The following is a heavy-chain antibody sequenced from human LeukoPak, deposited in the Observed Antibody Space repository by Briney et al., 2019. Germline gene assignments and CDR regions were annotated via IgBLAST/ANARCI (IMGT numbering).Heavy chain of an antibody. CDR2: IIPIFGTA. D-gene: IGHD2-2*01. J-gene: IGHJ4*02. V-gene: IGHV1-69*13. CDR1: GGTFSSYA. Sequence: SVKVSCKASGGTFSSYAISWVRDAPGQGLEWMGGIIPIFGTANYAQKFQGRVTITADESTSTAYMELSSLRSEDTAVYYCARGYCSNTSCYYQFRGYFDYWGQGTLVTVSS. CDR3: ARGYCSNTSCYYQFRGYFDY.